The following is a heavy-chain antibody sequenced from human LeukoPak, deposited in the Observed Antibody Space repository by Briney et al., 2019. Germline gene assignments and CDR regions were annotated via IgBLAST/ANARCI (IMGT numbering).Heavy chain of an antibody. CDR1: GFTFSSYG. CDR2: ISYDGSNK. Sequence: GGSLRLSCAASGFTFSSYGMHWVRQAPGKGLEWVAVISYDGSNKFYADSVKGRFTISRDNSKNTLYLQMNSLRVEDTAVYYCARLGSGWFFDYWGQGTLVTVSS. V-gene: IGHV3-30*03. D-gene: IGHD6-19*01. J-gene: IGHJ4*02. CDR3: ARLGSGWFFDY.